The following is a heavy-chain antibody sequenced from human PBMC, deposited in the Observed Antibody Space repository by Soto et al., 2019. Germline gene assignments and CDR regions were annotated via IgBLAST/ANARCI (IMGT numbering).Heavy chain of an antibody. CDR2: ISAYNGNT. CDR3: ARDLRDYYGSGSYSPGAFDI. D-gene: IGHD3-10*01. V-gene: IGHV1-18*01. Sequence: VSVKVSCKASGYTFTSYGISWVRQAPGQGLEWMGWISAYNGNTNYAQKLQGRVTMTTDTSTSTAYMGLRSLRSDDTAVYYCARDLRDYYGSGSYSPGAFDIWGQGTMVTVSS. CDR1: GYTFTSYG. J-gene: IGHJ3*02.